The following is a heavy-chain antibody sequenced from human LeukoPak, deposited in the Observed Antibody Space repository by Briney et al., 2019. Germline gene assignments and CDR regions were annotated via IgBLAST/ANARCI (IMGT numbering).Heavy chain of an antibody. D-gene: IGHD5-18*01. CDR2: ISSSGSTI. Sequence: GGSLRLSCAASGFTFSSYEMKWVRQAPGKGLEGVSYISSSGSTIYYADSVKGRFTISRDNAKNSLYLQMNSLSAEDTAVYYCARGGYSYGRYYYYGMDVWGQGTTVTVSS. J-gene: IGHJ6*02. V-gene: IGHV3-48*03. CDR1: GFTFSSYE. CDR3: ARGGYSYGRYYYYGMDV.